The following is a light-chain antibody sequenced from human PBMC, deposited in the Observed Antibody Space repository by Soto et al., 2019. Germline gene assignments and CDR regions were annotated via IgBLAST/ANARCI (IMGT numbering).Light chain of an antibody. CDR1: QSVSSSY. J-gene: IGKJ1*01. Sequence: EIVLTQSPGTLSLSPGERATLSCRASQSVSSSYLAWYQQKPGQAPRLLIYGASSRATGIPDRFSGSGSGTDFTLTISRLEPEDFAVYYCQQYGRSGWTFAQGTKGEIK. CDR2: GAS. V-gene: IGKV3-20*01. CDR3: QQYGRSGWT.